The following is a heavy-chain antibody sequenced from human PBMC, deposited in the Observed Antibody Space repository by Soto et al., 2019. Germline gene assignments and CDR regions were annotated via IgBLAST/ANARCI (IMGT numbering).Heavy chain of an antibody. J-gene: IGHJ4*02. D-gene: IGHD3-22*01. CDR3: ARDHYYDSSGYYYWLGY. V-gene: IGHV3-48*02. Sequence: PGGSLTLSLAAPGFTFNSYRMNWAGQAPGKGLEGVSYISSSSSTIYYADSVKGRFTISRDNAKNSLYLQMNSLRDEDTAVYYCARDHYYDSSGYYYWLGYWGQGP. CDR2: ISSSSSTI. CDR1: GFTFNSYR.